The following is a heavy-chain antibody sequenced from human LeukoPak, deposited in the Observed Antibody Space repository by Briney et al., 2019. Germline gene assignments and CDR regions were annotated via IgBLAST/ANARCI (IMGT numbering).Heavy chain of an antibody. CDR2: LIPIFGIA. Sequence: SVKVSCKASGGTFSSYAISWVRQAPGQGLEWMGRLIPIFGIANYAQKFQGRVTITADKSTSTAYMELSSLRSEDTAVYYCASGPRYCSSTSCNYGMDVWGQATTVTVSS. V-gene: IGHV1-69*04. D-gene: IGHD2-2*01. CDR3: ASGPRYCSSTSCNYGMDV. J-gene: IGHJ6*02. CDR1: GGTFSSYA.